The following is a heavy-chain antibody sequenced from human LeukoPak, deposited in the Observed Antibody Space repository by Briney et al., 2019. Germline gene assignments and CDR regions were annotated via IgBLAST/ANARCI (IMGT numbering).Heavy chain of an antibody. CDR2: MNPNSGKT. D-gene: IGHD1-14*01. CDR1: GYTLTSYD. J-gene: IGHJ6*03. V-gene: IGHV1-8*01. CDR3: AEGGGPPISYYYYYMDV. Sequence: ASVKVSCKASGYTLTSYDINWVRQATGQGLEWMGWMNPNSGKTGYAQKFQGRVTITRDTSISTAYMELSSLRTEDTAVYYCAEGGGPPISYYYYYMDVWGKGTTVTISS.